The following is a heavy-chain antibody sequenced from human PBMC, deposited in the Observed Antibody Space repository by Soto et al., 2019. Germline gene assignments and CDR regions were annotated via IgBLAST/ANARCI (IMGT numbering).Heavy chain of an antibody. CDR1: GGTLSSYA. D-gene: IGHD2-15*01. CDR2: IIPIFGTA. V-gene: IGHV1-69*12. Sequence: QVQLVQSGAEVKKPGSSVKVSCKASGGTLSSYAISWVRQAPGQGLEWMGGIIPIFGTANYAQKFQGRVTITADESTSTAYMELSSLRSEDTAVYYCATSLLYCSGGSCYYYYGMDVWGQGTTVTVSS. CDR3: ATSLLYCSGGSCYYYYGMDV. J-gene: IGHJ6*02.